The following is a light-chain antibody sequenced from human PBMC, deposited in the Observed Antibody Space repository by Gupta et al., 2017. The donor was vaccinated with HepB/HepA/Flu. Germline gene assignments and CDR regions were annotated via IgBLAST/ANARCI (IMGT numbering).Light chain of an antibody. CDR3: QQAYSFPIT. Sequence: DIQMTQSPSSVSASVGDRVTITCRASQGIRTSLAWYQQRPGRAPNLLIYAASTLQSGVPSRFSGSGSGTDFTLTISDLQPEDFATYYCQQAYSFPITFGQGTRLEIK. CDR1: QGIRTS. J-gene: IGKJ5*01. CDR2: AAS. V-gene: IGKV1D-12*01.